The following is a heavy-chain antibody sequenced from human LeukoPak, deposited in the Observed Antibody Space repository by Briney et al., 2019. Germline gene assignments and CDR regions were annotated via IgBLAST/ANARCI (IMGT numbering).Heavy chain of an antibody. J-gene: IGHJ6*03. Sequence: ASVKVSCKASGYTFTGYYMHWVRQAPGQGLEWMGIINPSGGSTSYAQKFQGRVTMTRDTSTSTVYMELSSLRSEDTAVYYCARGGTMVRGYYYYMDVWGKGTTVTVSS. CDR2: INPSGGST. CDR3: ARGGTMVRGYYYYMDV. CDR1: GYTFTGYY. V-gene: IGHV1-46*01. D-gene: IGHD3-10*01.